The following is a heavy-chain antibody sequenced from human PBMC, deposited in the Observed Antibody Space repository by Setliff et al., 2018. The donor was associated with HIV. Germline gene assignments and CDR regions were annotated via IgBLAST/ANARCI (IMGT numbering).Heavy chain of an antibody. V-gene: IGHV3-73*01. CDR2: IKGRTDNYAT. CDR1: GFTFSGSP. J-gene: IGHJ4*02. Sequence: GGSLRLSCAASGFTFSGSPIHWVRQASGKGLEWLGRIKGRTDNYATAYAASVKGRFTIFRDDSANTAYLQINSLEIEDTAVYYCTRPQYIYENGGSDYWGQGTLVTVSS. D-gene: IGHD3-22*01. CDR3: TRPQYIYENGGSDY.